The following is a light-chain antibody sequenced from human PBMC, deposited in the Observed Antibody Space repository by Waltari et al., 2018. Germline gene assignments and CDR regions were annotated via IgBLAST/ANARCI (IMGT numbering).Light chain of an antibody. V-gene: IGLV3-19*01. CDR2: AKN. J-gene: IGLJ2*01. CDR1: SLRSYY. Sequence: SSELTQDPAVSVALGQTVRITCQGDSLRSYYASWYQQKPGQAPVLVIYAKNNRPSLSPDRFSGPSSGNTASLTITGAQAEDEADYYCNSRDSSGNHVVFGGGTKLTFL. CDR3: NSRDSSGNHVV.